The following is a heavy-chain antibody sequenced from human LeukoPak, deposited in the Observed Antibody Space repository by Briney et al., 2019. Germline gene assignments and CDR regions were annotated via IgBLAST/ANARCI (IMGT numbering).Heavy chain of an antibody. CDR1: GGSISSYY. CDR3: ARPKGSSWYLGRGYFDY. J-gene: IGHJ4*02. Sequence: SETLSLTCTVSGGSISSYYWSWIRQPPGKGLEWIGYIYYSGSTNYNPSLKSRVTISVDTSKNQFSLKLSSVTAADTAVYYCARPKGSSWYLGRGYFDYWGQGTLVTVSS. D-gene: IGHD6-13*01. CDR2: IYYSGST. V-gene: IGHV4-59*12.